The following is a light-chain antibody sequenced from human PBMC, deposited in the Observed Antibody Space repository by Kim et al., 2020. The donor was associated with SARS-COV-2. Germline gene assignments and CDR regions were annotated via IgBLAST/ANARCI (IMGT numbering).Light chain of an antibody. CDR1: NIESKS. Sequence: PGKTASITCGGDNIESKSVHWYQHKPCQAPLLVISYDINRPSGIPERFSGSNSGNTATLTITRVEAGDEADYYCQVWDINTDHPVIFGGGTQLTVL. V-gene: IGLV3-21*04. CDR3: QVWDINTDHPVI. J-gene: IGLJ2*01. CDR2: YDI.